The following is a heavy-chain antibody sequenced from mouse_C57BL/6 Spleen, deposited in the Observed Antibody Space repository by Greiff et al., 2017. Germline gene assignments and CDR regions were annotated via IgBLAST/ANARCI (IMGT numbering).Heavy chain of an antibody. CDR1: GFTFSNYW. Sequence: EVKLVESGGGLVQPGGSMKLSCVASGFTFSNYWMNWVRQSPEKGLEWVAQIRLKSDNYATHYAESVKGRFTFSRGDSKSIGYLQMNNLRAEETGIYYCTESGYYAMDYWGQGTSVTVSS. V-gene: IGHV6-3*01. J-gene: IGHJ4*01. D-gene: IGHD1-3*01. CDR3: TESGYYAMDY. CDR2: IRLKSDNYAT.